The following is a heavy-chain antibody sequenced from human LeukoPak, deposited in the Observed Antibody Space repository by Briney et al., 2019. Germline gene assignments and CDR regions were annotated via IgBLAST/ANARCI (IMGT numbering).Heavy chain of an antibody. CDR3: TKGRPGSYSWFDP. CDR2: IGGNAGGT. CDR1: GFTFSSYA. J-gene: IGHJ5*02. D-gene: IGHD3-10*01. V-gene: IGHV3-23*01. Sequence: GGSLRLSCAASGFTFSSYAMSWVRQAPGKGLEWVSGIGGNAGGTYYADSVKGRFTISRDNSKSTLYLQMNSLRAEDTAVYYCTKGRPGSYSWFDPWGQRTQVTVSS.